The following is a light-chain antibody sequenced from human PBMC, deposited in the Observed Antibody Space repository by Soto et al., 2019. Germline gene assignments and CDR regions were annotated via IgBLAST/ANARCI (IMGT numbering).Light chain of an antibody. CDR3: QQLNNYPLT. J-gene: IGKJ4*01. Sequence: DIQLTQSPSFLSASLGDRVTITCRASQGIGSYLAWYQQKPGKAPRLLIYAASTLQSGVPSRFSGGGSDTEFTLTISSLQPEDFATYYCQQLNNYPLTFGGGTKVEIK. V-gene: IGKV1-9*01. CDR2: AAS. CDR1: QGIGSY.